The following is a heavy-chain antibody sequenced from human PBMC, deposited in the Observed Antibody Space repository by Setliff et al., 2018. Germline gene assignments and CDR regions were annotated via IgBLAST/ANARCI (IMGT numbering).Heavy chain of an antibody. CDR1: GFTFSSYW. CDR3: CSGSYLFVY. V-gene: IGHV3-7*03. CDR2: IKQDGSVK. J-gene: IGHJ4*02. D-gene: IGHD1-26*01. Sequence: GGSLRLSCAASGFTFSSYWMNWVRQAPGKGLEWVANIKQDGSVKNYVDSVKGRFSISRDNTKNSLYLQMNSLRAEDTAVYYCCSGSYLFVYWGQGSLVTVSS.